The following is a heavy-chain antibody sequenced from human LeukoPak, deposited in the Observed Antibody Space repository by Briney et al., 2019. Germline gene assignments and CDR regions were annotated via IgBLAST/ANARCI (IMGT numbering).Heavy chain of an antibody. CDR2: IYYSGST. J-gene: IGHJ4*02. CDR3: ARASEGYFDWLLAPFDY. Sequence: SETLSLTCTVSGGSISSSSYYWGWIRQPPGKGLEWIGSIYYSGSTYYNPSLKSRVTISVDTSKNQFSLKLSSVTAADTAVYYCARASEGYFDWLLAPFDYWGQGTLVTVSS. CDR1: GGSISSSSYY. V-gene: IGHV4-39*07. D-gene: IGHD3-9*01.